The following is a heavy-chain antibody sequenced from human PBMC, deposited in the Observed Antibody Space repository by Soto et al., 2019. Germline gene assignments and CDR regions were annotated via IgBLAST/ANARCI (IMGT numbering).Heavy chain of an antibody. D-gene: IGHD2-2*01. CDR1: GYSFTNSW. Sequence: GESLKISCKGSGYSFTNSWIGWVRQMPGKGLEWMGIIYPGDSNTRYSPSFQGQVTISADKSISTAYLQWSSLKASDTAMYYCARRVVVLGNAFDIWGQGTXXXVSS. CDR2: IYPGDSNT. CDR3: ARRVVVLGNAFDI. J-gene: IGHJ3*02. V-gene: IGHV5-51*01.